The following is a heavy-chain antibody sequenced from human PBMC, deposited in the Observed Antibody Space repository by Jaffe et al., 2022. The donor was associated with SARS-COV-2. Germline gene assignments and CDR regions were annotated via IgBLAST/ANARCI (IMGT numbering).Heavy chain of an antibody. CDR1: GFTFSSYA. CDR3: AKGGRDGYNGGGWQNFDY. J-gene: IGHJ4*02. Sequence: EVQLLESGGGLVQPGGSLRLSCAASGFTFSSYAMSWVRQAPGKGLEWVSAISGSGGSTYYADSVKGRFTISRDNSKNTLYLQMNSLRAEDTAVYYCAKGGRDGYNGGGWQNFDYWGQGTLVTVSS. V-gene: IGHV3-23*01. D-gene: IGHD5-12*01. CDR2: ISGSGGST.